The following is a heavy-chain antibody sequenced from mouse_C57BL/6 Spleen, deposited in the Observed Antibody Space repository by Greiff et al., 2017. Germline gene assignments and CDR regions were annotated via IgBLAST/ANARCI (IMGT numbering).Heavy chain of an antibody. CDR1: GYTFTSYW. CDR3: ARSESYYGSSSYAMDY. D-gene: IGHD1-1*01. V-gene: IGHV1-52*01. Sequence: QLQQPGAELVRPGSSVKLSCKASGYTFTSYWMHWVKQRPIQGLEWIGNIDPSDSETHYNQKFKDKATLTVDKSSSTAYMQLSSLTSEDSAVYYCARSESYYGSSSYAMDYWGQGTSVTVSS. CDR2: IDPSDSET. J-gene: IGHJ4*01.